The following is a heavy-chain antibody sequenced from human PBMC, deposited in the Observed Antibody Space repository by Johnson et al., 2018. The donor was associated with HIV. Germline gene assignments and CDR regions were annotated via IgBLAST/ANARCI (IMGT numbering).Heavy chain of an antibody. D-gene: IGHD6-13*01. CDR1: GFSFSDYY. J-gene: IGHJ3*02. Sequence: VQLVESGGGLVKPGGSLRLSCVASGFSFSDYYMSWIRQAPGKGLEWVSVFYSDSNTYSSDSVKGRFTISRDNSKNTLYLQMNSLRAEDTAVYYCARERIAAAGLDAFDIWGQGTMVTVSS. V-gene: IGHV3-66*01. CDR2: FYSDSNT. CDR3: ARERIAAAGLDAFDI.